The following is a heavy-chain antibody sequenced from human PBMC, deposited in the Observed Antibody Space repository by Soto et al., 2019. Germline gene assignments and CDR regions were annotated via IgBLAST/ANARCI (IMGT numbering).Heavy chain of an antibody. Sequence: QVQLVQSGAEVKKPGASVNVSCKASGYTFTVYYMHCVRQGPGQGLEWMGWINPKSGGTMYPQKFQGRVTMTWDTSISTAYMALTRLRSDDTAVYYCARDLAKGGGSAGFDYWGQGPLVTVSS. V-gene: IGHV1-2*02. D-gene: IGHD1-26*01. J-gene: IGHJ4*02. CDR1: GYTFTVYY. CDR2: INPKSGGT. CDR3: ARDLAKGGGSAGFDY.